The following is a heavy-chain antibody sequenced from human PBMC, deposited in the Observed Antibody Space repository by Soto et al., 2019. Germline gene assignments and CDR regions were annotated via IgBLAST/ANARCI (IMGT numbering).Heavy chain of an antibody. V-gene: IGHV1-69*01. CDR3: ARDRVYSSSFQGVGIGWFDP. Sequence: QVQLVQSGAEVKKPGSSVKVSCKASGGTFSSYAISWVRQAPGHGLEWMGGIIPIFGTANYAQKFQGRVTITADESTSTANMELSSMRSEDTAVNYCARDRVYSSSFQGVGIGWFDPWGQGTLVTVSS. CDR1: GGTFSSYA. D-gene: IGHD6-6*01. J-gene: IGHJ5*02. CDR2: IIPIFGTA.